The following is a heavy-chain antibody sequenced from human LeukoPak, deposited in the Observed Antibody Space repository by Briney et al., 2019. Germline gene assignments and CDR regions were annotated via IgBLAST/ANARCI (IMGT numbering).Heavy chain of an antibody. CDR1: GGSISSYY. CDR3: ARAAPGYDSSGYYSS. CDR2: IYYSGST. V-gene: IGHV4-59*01. J-gene: IGHJ5*02. D-gene: IGHD3-22*01. Sequence: SETLSLTCTVSGGSISSYYWSWIRQPPGKGLEWIGYIYYSGSTNYNPSLKSRVTISVDTSKNQFSLKLSSVTAVDTAVYYCARAAPGYDSSGYYSSWGQGTLVTVSS.